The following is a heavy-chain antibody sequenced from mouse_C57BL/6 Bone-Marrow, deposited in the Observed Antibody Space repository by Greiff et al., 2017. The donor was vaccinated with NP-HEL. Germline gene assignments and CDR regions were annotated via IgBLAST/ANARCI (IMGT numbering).Heavy chain of an antibody. D-gene: IGHD3-3*01. CDR3: TTWGTFDY. CDR2: IDPENGDT. Sequence: VQLKQSGAELVRPGASVKLSCTASGFNIKDDYMPWVKQRPEQGLEWIGWIDPENGDTEYASKFQGKATITADTSSNTAYLQLSSLTSEDTAVYYCTTWGTFDYWGQGTTLTVSS. J-gene: IGHJ2*01. CDR1: GFNIKDDY. V-gene: IGHV14-4*01.